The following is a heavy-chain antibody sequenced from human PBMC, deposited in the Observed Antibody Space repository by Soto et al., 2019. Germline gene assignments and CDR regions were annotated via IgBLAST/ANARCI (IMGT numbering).Heavy chain of an antibody. CDR1: GYSFTSYW. V-gene: IGHV5-10-1*01. J-gene: IGHJ6*02. Sequence: LKISCKGSGYSFTSYWISWVRQMPGKGLEWMGRIDPSGSYTNYSPSFQGHVTISADKSVSTAYLQWSSLKASDTAMYYCARRPVRNNFYYYGMDVWGQGTTVTVSS. D-gene: IGHD3-10*01. CDR2: IDPSGSYT. CDR3: ARRPVRNNFYYYGMDV.